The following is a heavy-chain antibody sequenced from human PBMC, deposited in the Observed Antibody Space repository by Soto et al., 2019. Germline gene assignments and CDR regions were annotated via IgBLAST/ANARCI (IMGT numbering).Heavy chain of an antibody. J-gene: IGHJ5*02. D-gene: IGHD1-7*01. CDR3: AQNLGAGTSWFTP. CDR2: IYWDDDK. Sequence: QITLKESGPTLVKPTQTLTLTCTFSGFSLSTSGVGVVWIRQPPGKALEWLGIIYWDDDKRYRPSLKSRLTTTKDPSKNQVVLTMTNMDPVETGTYYCAQNLGAGTSWFTPGAQETLVTAPS. V-gene: IGHV2-5*02. CDR1: GFSLSTSGVG.